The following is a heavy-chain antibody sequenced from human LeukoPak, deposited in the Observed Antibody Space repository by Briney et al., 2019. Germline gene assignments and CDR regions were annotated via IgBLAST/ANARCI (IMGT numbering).Heavy chain of an antibody. J-gene: IGHJ6*02. CDR2: FDPEDGET. Sequence: ASVKVSCKVSGYTLTGLAMHWVRQAPGKGLEWMGGFDPEDGETIYAQKSQGRVTMTEDTSTDTAYMELSSLRSEDTAVYYCATLAVSRGGSCYSSLDYHYRMDLWGQGTTVTVSS. D-gene: IGHD2-15*01. CDR1: GYTLTGLA. CDR3: ATLAVSRGGSCYSSLDYHYRMDL. V-gene: IGHV1-24*01.